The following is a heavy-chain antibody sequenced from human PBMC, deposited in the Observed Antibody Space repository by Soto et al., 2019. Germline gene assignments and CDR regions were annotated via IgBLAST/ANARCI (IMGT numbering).Heavy chain of an antibody. Sequence: EVQLVESGGGLVQPGGSLKLSCAASGFIFSDSALHWVRQASGKGLEWVGRIRRKANNYATTYAASVEGRFAISRDDSKNTAYLQMNSLKTEDTAIYYCTRGIDVWSGYLRYYLDYWGQGTLLTVSS. CDR1: GFIFSDSA. V-gene: IGHV3-73*02. D-gene: IGHD3-3*01. CDR3: TRGIDVWSGYLRYYLDY. J-gene: IGHJ4*02. CDR2: IRRKANNYAT.